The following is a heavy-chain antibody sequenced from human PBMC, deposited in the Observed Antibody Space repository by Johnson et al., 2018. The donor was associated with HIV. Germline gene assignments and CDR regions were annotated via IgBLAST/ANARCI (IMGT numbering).Heavy chain of an antibody. D-gene: IGHD5-24*01. CDR1: GFTVSSYY. CDR2: LFSGGST. Sequence: VQLVESGGGLVQPGGSLRLSCAASGFTVSSYYMTWVRQAPGKGLEWVSVLFSGGSTYYADSVKGRFTISRDNSKNTLYLEMNSLRAEDTAVYYCASGRWSDGNNPTGAFDIWGQGTMVTVSS. CDR3: ASGRWSDGNNPTGAFDI. V-gene: IGHV3-66*01. J-gene: IGHJ3*02.